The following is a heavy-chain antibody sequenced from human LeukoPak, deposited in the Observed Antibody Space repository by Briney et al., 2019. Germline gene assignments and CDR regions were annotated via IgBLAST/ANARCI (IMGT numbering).Heavy chain of an antibody. CDR3: ARDFRSAGYFFGFDY. CDR2: INHSGST. Sequence: SETLSLTCAVYGESFSRYYLSWIRQPPGKGLEWIGEINHSGSTNYNPSLKSRVTISVDTSKNQFSLKLSSVTAADTAVYYCARDFRSAGYFFGFDYWGQGTLVTVSS. CDR1: GESFSRYY. J-gene: IGHJ4*02. V-gene: IGHV4-34*01. D-gene: IGHD3-9*01.